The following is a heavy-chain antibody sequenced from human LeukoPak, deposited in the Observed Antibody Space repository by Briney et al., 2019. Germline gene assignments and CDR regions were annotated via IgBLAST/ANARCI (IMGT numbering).Heavy chain of an antibody. Sequence: GGSLRLSCTASGFSFSGHWMHWARQLPGKGLVWVSRISPTGSTTSYADSVKGRFTVSRDNAKNTLYLQVNNLRAEDTAAYYCARGPNSNWSGLDFWGQGTLLTVSS. V-gene: IGHV3-74*01. CDR3: ARGPNSNWSGLDF. CDR2: ISPTGSTT. J-gene: IGHJ4*02. CDR1: GFSFSGHW. D-gene: IGHD6-6*01.